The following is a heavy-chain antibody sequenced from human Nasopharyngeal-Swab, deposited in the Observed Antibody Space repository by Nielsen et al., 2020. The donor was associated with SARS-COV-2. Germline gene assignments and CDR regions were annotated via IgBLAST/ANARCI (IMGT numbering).Heavy chain of an antibody. V-gene: IGHV3-53*01. CDR1: GLTVSSNY. CDR2: IYSGGNT. J-gene: IGHJ3*02. D-gene: IGHD3-10*01. Sequence: GGSLRLSCAASGLTVSSNYMSWVRQAPGKGLEWVSVIYSGGNTNYADSVKGRFTISRDNSKNTLYLQMNSLRAEDTAVYYCARGAITMVRGVIGTNAFDIWGQGTMVTVSS. CDR3: ARGAITMVRGVIGTNAFDI.